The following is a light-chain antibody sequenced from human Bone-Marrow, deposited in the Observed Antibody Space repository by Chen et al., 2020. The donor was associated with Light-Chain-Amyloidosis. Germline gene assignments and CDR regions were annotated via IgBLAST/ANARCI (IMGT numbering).Light chain of an antibody. CDR1: QTISSNY. J-gene: IGKJ4*01. CDR2: GSS. V-gene: IGKV3-20*01. CDR3: QQYGTSPLT. Sequence: EIVLTQSPGTLSLSPGEGANLSCRASQTISSNYLTWYQQKFGQAPRLLIYGSSSRATGIPDRFTGNGSGTDFTLTINRLEPEDLAMYYCQQYGTSPLTFGGGTKVEIK.